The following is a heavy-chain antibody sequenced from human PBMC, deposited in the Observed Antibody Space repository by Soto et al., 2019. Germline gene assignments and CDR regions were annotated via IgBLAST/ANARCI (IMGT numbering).Heavy chain of an antibody. V-gene: IGHV4-4*02. Sequence: SETLSLTCAVSSGSISSSNWWSWVRQPPGKGLEWIGEIYHSGSTNFNPSLKSRVTISVDKSKNQFSLKLSSVTAADTAVYYCARVFRGYSGYDLGYFDYWGQGTLVTVSS. CDR3: ARVFRGYSGYDLGYFDY. D-gene: IGHD5-12*01. J-gene: IGHJ4*02. CDR2: IYHSGST. CDR1: SGSISSSNW.